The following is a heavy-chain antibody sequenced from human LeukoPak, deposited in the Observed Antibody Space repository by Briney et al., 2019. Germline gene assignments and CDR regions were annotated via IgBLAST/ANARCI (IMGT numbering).Heavy chain of an antibody. CDR1: GGSLSGYY. Sequence: SETLSLTCAVYGGSLSGYYWSWIRQPPGKGLEWIGEFNHSGSTNYNPSLKSRVTISVDTSKNQLSLKVSSVTAADTAVYYCARQESGSHYYFDYWGQGTLVTVSS. D-gene: IGHD1-26*01. CDR2: FNHSGST. CDR3: ARQESGSHYYFDY. J-gene: IGHJ4*02. V-gene: IGHV4-34*01.